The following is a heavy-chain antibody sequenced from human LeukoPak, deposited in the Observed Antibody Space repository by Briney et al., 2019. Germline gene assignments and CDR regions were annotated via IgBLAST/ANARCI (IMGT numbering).Heavy chain of an antibody. Sequence: PSETLSLTCAVSGGSISSGGYSWSWIRQPPGKGLEWIGYIYHSGSTYYNPSLKSRVTISVDTSKNQFFLKLSSVTAADTAVYYCARLRDGYTPDYWGQGTLVTVSS. CDR1: GGSISSGGYS. CDR3: ARLRDGYTPDY. CDR2: IYHSGST. D-gene: IGHD5-24*01. J-gene: IGHJ4*02. V-gene: IGHV4-30-2*05.